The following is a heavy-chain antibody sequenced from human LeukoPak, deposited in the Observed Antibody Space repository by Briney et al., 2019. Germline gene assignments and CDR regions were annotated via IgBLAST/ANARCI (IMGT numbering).Heavy chain of an antibody. Sequence: GGSLRLSCAAFGFTFSTYSMNWLRLAPGKGLEWVSSISPDSNYKYYVDSVKGRFTISRDNAKNSLYLQMNSLRAEDTAVYYCARPAYGDYYFDYWGQGTLVTVSS. CDR2: ISPDSNYK. V-gene: IGHV3-21*01. CDR1: GFTFSTYS. J-gene: IGHJ4*02. D-gene: IGHD4-17*01. CDR3: ARPAYGDYYFDY.